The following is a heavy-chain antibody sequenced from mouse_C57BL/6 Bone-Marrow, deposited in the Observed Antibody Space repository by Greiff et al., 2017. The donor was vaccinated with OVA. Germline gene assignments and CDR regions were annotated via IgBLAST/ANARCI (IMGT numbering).Heavy chain of an antibody. D-gene: IGHD2-3*01. CDR1: GYTFTSYT. CDR2: INPSSGYT. V-gene: IGHV1-4*01. CDR3: ARRCYDPFDY. J-gene: IGHJ2*01. Sequence: LQESGAELARPGASVKMSCKASGYTFTSYTMHWVKQRPGQGLEWIGYINPSSGYTKYNQKFKDKATLTADKSSSTAYMQLSSLTSEDSAVYYCARRCYDPFDYWGQGTTLTVSS.